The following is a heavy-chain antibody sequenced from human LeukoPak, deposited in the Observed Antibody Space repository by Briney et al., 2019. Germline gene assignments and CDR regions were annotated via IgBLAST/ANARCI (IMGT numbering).Heavy chain of an antibody. Sequence: ISYDGSNKYYADSVKGRFTISRDNSKNTLYLQMNSLRAEDTAVYYCAKDEMWHRGAFQHWGQGTLVTVSS. CDR2: ISYDGSNK. J-gene: IGHJ1*01. CDR3: AKDEMWHRGAFQH. V-gene: IGHV3-30*18. D-gene: IGHD3-10*01.